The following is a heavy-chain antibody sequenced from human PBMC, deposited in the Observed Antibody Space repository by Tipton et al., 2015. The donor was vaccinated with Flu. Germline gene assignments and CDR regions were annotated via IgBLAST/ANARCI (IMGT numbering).Heavy chain of an antibody. CDR2: ISSSANTI. J-gene: IGHJ2*01. D-gene: IGHD3-16*01. CDR1: GLTFEYYE. Sequence: SLRLSCAASGLTFEYYEMNWVRQAPGKGLEWISSISSSANTIYYADSVKGRFTISRDNAKNSLYLQMNSLRVEDTAVYYCARDHPDYVDNPHWYFDLWGRGTLVAVSS. CDR3: ARDHPDYVDNPHWYFDL. V-gene: IGHV3-48*03.